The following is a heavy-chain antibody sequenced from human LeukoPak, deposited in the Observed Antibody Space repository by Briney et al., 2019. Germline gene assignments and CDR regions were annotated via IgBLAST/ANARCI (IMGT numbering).Heavy chain of an antibody. V-gene: IGHV1-69*05. CDR1: GGTFSSYA. D-gene: IGHD4-17*01. CDR3: ARDDYGRIDY. J-gene: IGHJ4*02. CDR2: IIPIFGTA. Sequence: ASVKVSCKASGGTFSSYAISWVRQAPGQGLEWMGRIIPIFGTANYAQKLQGRVTMTTDTSTSTAYMELRSLRSDDTAVYYCARDDYGRIDYWGQGTLVTVSS.